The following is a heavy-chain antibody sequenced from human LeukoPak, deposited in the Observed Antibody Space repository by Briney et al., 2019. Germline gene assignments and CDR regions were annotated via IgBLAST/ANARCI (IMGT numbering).Heavy chain of an antibody. D-gene: IGHD3-9*01. CDR1: GYTFTTYD. CDR3: AKHLRTNVWFFDY. J-gene: IGHJ4*02. Sequence: ASVKVSYKASGYTFTTYDINWVRQATGQGLEWMGWMNPNSGNTGYAQKFQGRVTMTRNTSISTAYMELSSLRSEDTAVYYCAKHLRTNVWFFDYWGQGTLVTVSS. CDR2: MNPNSGNT. V-gene: IGHV1-8*01.